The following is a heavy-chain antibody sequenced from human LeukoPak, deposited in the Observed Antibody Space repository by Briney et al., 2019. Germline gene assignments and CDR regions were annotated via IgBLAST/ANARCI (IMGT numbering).Heavy chain of an antibody. J-gene: IGHJ4*02. CDR1: GFTFSDYY. V-gene: IGHV3-11*01. Sequence: GGSLRLSCAAYGFTFSDYYMSWIRQAPGKGLEWVSYISSSGSTIYYADSVKGRFTISRDNAKNSLYLQMNSLRAEDTAVYYCARFTSYGDPNFDYWGQGTLVTVSS. CDR2: ISSSGSTI. D-gene: IGHD7-27*01. CDR3: ARFTSYGDPNFDY.